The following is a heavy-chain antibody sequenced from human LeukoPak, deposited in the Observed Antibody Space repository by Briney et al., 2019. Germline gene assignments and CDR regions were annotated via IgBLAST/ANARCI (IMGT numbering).Heavy chain of an antibody. J-gene: IGHJ4*02. D-gene: IGHD3-3*01. V-gene: IGHV1-18*01. Sequence: ASVKVSCKASGYTFTSYGISWVRQAPGQGLEWMGWISAYNGDTSYAQKLQGRVTMTTDTSTSTAYMELRSLRSDDTAVYYCARDQGDYDFWSGALVDWGQGTLVTVSS. CDR2: ISAYNGDT. CDR1: GYTFTSYG. CDR3: ARDQGDYDFWSGALVD.